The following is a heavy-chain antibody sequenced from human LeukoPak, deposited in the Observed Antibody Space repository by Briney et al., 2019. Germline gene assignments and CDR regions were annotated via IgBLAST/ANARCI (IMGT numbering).Heavy chain of an antibody. V-gene: IGHV3-23*01. CDR3: AKTVRGVIHYFDY. J-gene: IGHJ4*02. CDR2: ISGSGGST. CDR1: GFTFSSYA. D-gene: IGHD3-10*01. Sequence: GGSLRLSCAASGFTFSSYAMSWVRQAPGKGLEWVSAISGSGGSTYYADSVKGRFTISRDNSKNTLYLQMNSLRAEDTAVYYSAKTVRGVIHYFDYWGQGTLVTVSS.